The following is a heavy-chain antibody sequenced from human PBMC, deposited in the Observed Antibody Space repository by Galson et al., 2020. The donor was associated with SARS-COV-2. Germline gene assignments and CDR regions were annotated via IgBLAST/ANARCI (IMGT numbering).Heavy chain of an antibody. J-gene: IGHJ6*03. CDR3: AREQRPVYYDILTGYYDHYYMDV. CDR1: GSTFTSSA. CDR2: INAGNGHT. D-gene: IGHD3-9*01. V-gene: IGHV1-3*01. Sequence: ASVKVSCKASGSTFTSSAMHWVRQAPGQRLEWMEWINAGNGHTKYSQKFQGRVPITRDTSASTAYMELSSLRSEDTAVYYCAREQRPVYYDILTGYYDHYYMDVWGKGTTVTVSS.